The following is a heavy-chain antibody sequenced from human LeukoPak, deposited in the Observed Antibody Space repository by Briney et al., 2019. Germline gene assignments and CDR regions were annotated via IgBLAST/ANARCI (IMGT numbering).Heavy chain of an antibody. CDR3: ARVPRSGGSIDY. Sequence: GGSLRLSCAASGFTFSSYWMSWVRQAPGKGLEWVSYISSSGSTTHYADSVKGRFTISRDNAKNSLYVQMSNLRAEDTAVYYCARVPRSGGSIDYWGQGTLVTVSP. CDR1: GFTFSSYW. J-gene: IGHJ4*02. CDR2: ISSSGSTT. D-gene: IGHD6-19*01. V-gene: IGHV3-48*04.